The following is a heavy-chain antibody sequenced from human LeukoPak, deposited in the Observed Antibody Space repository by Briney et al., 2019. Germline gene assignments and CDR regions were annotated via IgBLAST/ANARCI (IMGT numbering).Heavy chain of an antibody. CDR3: ARGCSSTSCYGFDY. V-gene: IGHV3-53*01. J-gene: IGHJ4*02. Sequence: GGSLRLSCAASGFTVSSKYMSWVRQAPGKGLEWVSVIYSGGSTYYADSVKGRFTTSRDNSKNTLYLQMNSLRAEDTAVYYCARGCSSTSCYGFDYWGQGTLVPVSS. CDR2: IYSGGST. D-gene: IGHD2-2*01. CDR1: GFTVSSKY.